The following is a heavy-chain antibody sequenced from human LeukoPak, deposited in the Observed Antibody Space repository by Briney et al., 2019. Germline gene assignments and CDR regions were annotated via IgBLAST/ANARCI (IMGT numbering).Heavy chain of an antibody. V-gene: IGHV3-30*04. J-gene: IGHJ4*02. CDR2: ISYDGSNK. D-gene: IGHD3-10*01. CDR3: AREDGAYGSGSYPDY. CDR1: GFTFSSYA. Sequence: RPGGSLRLSCAASGFTFSSYAMHWVRPAPGKGLAWVAFISYDGSNKYYANSVKGRFTISKDNSKTTPNLQMSSLRAEDTAVYYCAREDGAYGSGSYPDYWGQGTLVTVSS.